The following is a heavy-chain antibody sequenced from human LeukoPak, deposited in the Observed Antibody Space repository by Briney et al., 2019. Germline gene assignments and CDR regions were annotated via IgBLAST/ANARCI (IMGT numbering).Heavy chain of an antibody. CDR1: GFTFSSYG. CDR2: TGSSSTTI. J-gene: IGHJ3*01. D-gene: IGHD6-19*01. V-gene: IGHV3-48*01. Sequence: PGGTLRLSCAASGFTFSSYGMSWVRQAPGKGLEWVSYTGSSSTTIYYADSVKGRFTISRDNAKNSLYLQMNSLKAEDTAVYYCARGVAVAAFSAFDVWGQGTMVTVSS. CDR3: ARGVAVAAFSAFDV.